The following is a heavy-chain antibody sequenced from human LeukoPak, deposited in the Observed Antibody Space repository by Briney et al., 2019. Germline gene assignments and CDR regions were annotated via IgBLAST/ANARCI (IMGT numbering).Heavy chain of an antibody. Sequence: GGSLRLSCAASGFTFSSYSMNWVRQAPGKGLEWVSFISSSSSYIYYADSVKDRFTISRDNAKNSLYLQMNSLRAEDTAVYYCVKRACSFRTCYVDHWGQGTLVAVSS. CDR1: GFTFSSYS. CDR3: VKRACSFRTCYVDH. J-gene: IGHJ4*02. D-gene: IGHD2-15*01. CDR2: ISSSSSYI. V-gene: IGHV3-21*04.